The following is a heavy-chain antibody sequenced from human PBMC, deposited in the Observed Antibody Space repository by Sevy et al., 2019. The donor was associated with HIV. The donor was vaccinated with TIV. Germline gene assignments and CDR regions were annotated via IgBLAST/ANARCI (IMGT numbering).Heavy chain of an antibody. CDR1: GFTFRSYG. D-gene: IGHD3-10*01. Sequence: GGSLRLSCAASGFTFRSYGMHWVRQAPGKGLEWVAFIRYDGSTKYYADSVKGRFTISRDKSKNTLYLQMNSLSGDDTSLYYCAKGLGMVQGALLSDDIWGQGTMVTVSS. J-gene: IGHJ3*02. CDR3: AKGLGMVQGALLSDDI. CDR2: IRYDGSTK. V-gene: IGHV3-30*02.